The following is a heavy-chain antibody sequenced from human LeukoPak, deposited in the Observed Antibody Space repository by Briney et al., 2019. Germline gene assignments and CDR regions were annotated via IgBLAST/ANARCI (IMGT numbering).Heavy chain of an antibody. J-gene: IGHJ4*02. CDR1: GFTFSNHG. V-gene: IGHV3-33*07. D-gene: IGHD1-26*01. CDR3: ARGATGSYPYDS. CDR2: IWYDGSNR. Sequence: GGSVRLSCVASGFTFSNHGMYWVRQAPGKGLESVAVIWYDGSNREFADYVKGRFTISRDNSKNTVYLQMNSLRGEDTAVYYCARGATGSYPYDSWGQGTLVTVSS.